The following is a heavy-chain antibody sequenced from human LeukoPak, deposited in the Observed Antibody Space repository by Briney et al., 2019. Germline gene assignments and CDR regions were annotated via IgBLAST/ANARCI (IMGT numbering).Heavy chain of an antibody. Sequence: KSSETLSLTCAVYGGSFSGYYWSWIRQPPGKGLEWIGEINHSGSTNYNPSLKSRVTMSVDTSKNQFSLKLSSVTAADTAVYYCATDSSGYHYYFDYWGQGTLVTVSS. CDR2: INHSGST. V-gene: IGHV4-34*01. D-gene: IGHD3-22*01. CDR3: ATDSSGYHYYFDY. J-gene: IGHJ4*02. CDR1: GGSFSGYY.